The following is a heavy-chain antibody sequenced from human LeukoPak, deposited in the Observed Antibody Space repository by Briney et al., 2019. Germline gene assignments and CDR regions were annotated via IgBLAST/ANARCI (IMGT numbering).Heavy chain of an antibody. CDR1: GYTFTGYY. CDR2: INPNSGGT. V-gene: IGHV1-2*02. Sequence: ASVKVSCKASGYTFTGYYMHWVRQAPGQGLEWMGWINPNSGGTNYAQKFQGRVTMTRDTSISTAYMELSRLRSDDTAVYYCARGHSSSWYIGGSLDYWGQGTLVTVSS. D-gene: IGHD6-13*01. J-gene: IGHJ4*02. CDR3: ARGHSSSWYIGGSLDY.